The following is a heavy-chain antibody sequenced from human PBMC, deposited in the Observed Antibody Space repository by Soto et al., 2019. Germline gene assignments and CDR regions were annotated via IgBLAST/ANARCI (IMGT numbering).Heavy chain of an antibody. CDR3: AKDPERLWFGEKNWFDP. D-gene: IGHD3-10*01. CDR1: GFTFSSYA. J-gene: IGHJ5*02. Sequence: GGSLRLSCAASGFTFSSYAMSWVRQAPGKGLEWVSAISGSGGSTYYADSVKGRFTISRDNSKNTLYLQMNSLRAEDTAVYYCAKDPERLWFGEKNWFDPWGQGTLVTVSS. CDR2: ISGSGGST. V-gene: IGHV3-23*01.